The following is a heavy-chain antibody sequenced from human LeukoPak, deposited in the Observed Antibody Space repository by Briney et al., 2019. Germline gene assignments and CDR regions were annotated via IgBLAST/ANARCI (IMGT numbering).Heavy chain of an antibody. J-gene: IGHJ3*02. D-gene: IGHD4-17*01. CDR2: INHSGST. CDR1: GGSFSGYY. V-gene: IGHV4-34*01. Sequence: SETLSLTCAVYGGSFSGYYWSWIRQPPGKGLEWIGEINHSGSTNYNPSLKSRVTISVDTSKTQFSLKLSSVTAADTAVYYCARARLTVTGAFDIWGQGTMVTVSS. CDR3: ARARLTVTGAFDI.